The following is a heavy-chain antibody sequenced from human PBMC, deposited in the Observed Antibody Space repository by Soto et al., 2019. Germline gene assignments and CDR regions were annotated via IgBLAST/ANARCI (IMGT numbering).Heavy chain of an antibody. V-gene: IGHV3-30-3*01. CDR3: ARTYYYHSSGLTPFDY. CDR1: GFTFSSYA. Sequence: QVQLVESGGGVVQPGRSLRLSCAASGFTFSSYAMHWVRQAPGKGLEWVAVISYDGSNKYYADSVKGRFTISRDNSKNTLYLQMNSLRAEDTAVYYCARTYYYHSSGLTPFDYWGQGTLVTVSS. D-gene: IGHD3-22*01. J-gene: IGHJ4*02. CDR2: ISYDGSNK.